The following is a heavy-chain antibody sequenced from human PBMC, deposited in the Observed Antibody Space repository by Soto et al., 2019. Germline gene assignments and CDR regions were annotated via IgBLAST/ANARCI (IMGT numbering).Heavy chain of an antibody. Sequence: VQLFESGGGLVQPGGSLRLSCAASGFTFSSYALRWVRQAPVQGLEWVSAISGSGGSTYYADSVKGRFTISKDTSKNTLYLQMNSLRTEDTALYNCARRGSGSYSEYWGQGTLVTVSS. V-gene: IGHV3-23*01. CDR1: GFTFSSYA. CDR2: ISGSGGST. J-gene: IGHJ4*02. D-gene: IGHD1-26*01. CDR3: ARRGSGSYSEY.